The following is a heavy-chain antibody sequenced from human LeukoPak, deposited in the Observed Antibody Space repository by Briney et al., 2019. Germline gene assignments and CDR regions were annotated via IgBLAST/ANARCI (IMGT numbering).Heavy chain of an antibody. CDR2: IYYSGST. J-gene: IGHJ4*02. Sequence: PSETLSLTCTVSGGSISSSSYYWGWIRQPPGKGLEWIGSIYYSGSTYYNPSLKSRVTISVDTSQNQFSLKLSSVTAADTAVYYCARLGYYYGSGSYNFDYWGQGTLVTVSS. CDR3: ARLGYYYGSGSYNFDY. CDR1: GGSISSSSYY. D-gene: IGHD3-10*01. V-gene: IGHV4-39*01.